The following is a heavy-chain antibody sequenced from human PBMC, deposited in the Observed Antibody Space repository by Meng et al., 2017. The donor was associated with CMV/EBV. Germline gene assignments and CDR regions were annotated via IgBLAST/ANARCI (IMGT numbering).Heavy chain of an antibody. CDR1: SFSGYY. J-gene: IGHJ2*01. V-gene: IGHV4-34*01. CDR2: IKHSGST. Sequence: SFSGYYWSWIRQPPGKGLEWIGEIKHSGSTNYNPSLKSRVTISVDTSKNQFSLKLSSVTAADTAVYYCARGEIVVVPAAIRFNWYFDLWGRGTLVTVSS. CDR3: ARGEIVVVPAAIRFNWYFDL. D-gene: IGHD2-2*02.